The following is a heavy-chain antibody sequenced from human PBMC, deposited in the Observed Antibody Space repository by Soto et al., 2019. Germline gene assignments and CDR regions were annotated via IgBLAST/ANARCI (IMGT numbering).Heavy chain of an antibody. V-gene: IGHV1-69*01. CDR1: GGTFSRHS. J-gene: IGHJ4*02. Sequence: QVQMVQSGAEVKKPGSSARVSCKVSGGTFSRHSISWVRQAPGQGLEWMGGIIPIFDATQYAQKFQGRLTISAEESMYSFHMDLSGLSPEDTAIYYFAPDLTAVRGSWGQGTLVSVS. CDR2: IIPIFDAT. CDR3: APDLTAVRGS. D-gene: IGHD3-10*01.